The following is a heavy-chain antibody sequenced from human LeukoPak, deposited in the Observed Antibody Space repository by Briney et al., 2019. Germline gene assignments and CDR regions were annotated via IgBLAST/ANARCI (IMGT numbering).Heavy chain of an antibody. V-gene: IGHV3-21*06. J-gene: IGHJ4*02. D-gene: IGHD2-15*01. Sequence: GGSLRLSCAASRFNFNSFVMGWVRQPPGKGLEWVSSISTSSGYIFYADSLKGRVTISRDNAKNSLYLQMNSLRAEDTAVYYCARPRIPDYWGQGTLVTVSS. CDR2: ISTSSGYI. CDR3: ARPRIPDY. CDR1: RFNFNSFV.